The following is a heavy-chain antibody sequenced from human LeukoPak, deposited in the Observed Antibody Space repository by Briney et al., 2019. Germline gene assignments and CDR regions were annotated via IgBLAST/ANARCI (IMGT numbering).Heavy chain of an antibody. CDR2: IFYSGRT. Sequence: SETLSLTCTVSGGSISTYYCSWIRQPPGKGLERSGYIFYSGRTTYTPSLQSPVPLSVDTSQNQFSLIMRSVTAADTAVYYCARGTTFGVVIPNYYYMDVWGNGTTVTVSS. V-gene: IGHV4-59*01. J-gene: IGHJ6*03. D-gene: IGHD3-3*01. CDR1: GGSISTYY. CDR3: ARGTTFGVVIPNYYYMDV.